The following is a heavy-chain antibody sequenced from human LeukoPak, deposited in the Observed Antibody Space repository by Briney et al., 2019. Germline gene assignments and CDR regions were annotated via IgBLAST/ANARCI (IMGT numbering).Heavy chain of an antibody. V-gene: IGHV4-59*01. CDR2: IYYNGNT. CDR1: GGSISSYY. CDR3: ARLGSGTLDY. Sequence: SETLSLTCAVSGGSISSYYWSWIRQSPGKGLEWIGYIYYNGNTNSNPSLKSRPTISVDASKHQFSLKLTSVTAADTAVYYCARLGSGTLDYWGQGTLVTVSS. D-gene: IGHD3-10*01. J-gene: IGHJ4*02.